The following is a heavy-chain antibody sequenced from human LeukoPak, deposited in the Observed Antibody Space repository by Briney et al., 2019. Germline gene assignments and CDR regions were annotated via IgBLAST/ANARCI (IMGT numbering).Heavy chain of an antibody. J-gene: IGHJ4*02. D-gene: IGHD1-26*01. CDR3: ARDGGSYSPQDY. CDR2: INSDGSSP. Sequence: GGSLRLSCAASGLTFDDYAMHWVRQAPGRGLEWVSCINSDGSSPSYADSVKGRFTISRDNAKNTLSLQMNSLRAEDTAVYYCARDGGSYSPQDYWGQGTLVTVSS. V-gene: IGHV3-74*01. CDR1: GLTFDDYA.